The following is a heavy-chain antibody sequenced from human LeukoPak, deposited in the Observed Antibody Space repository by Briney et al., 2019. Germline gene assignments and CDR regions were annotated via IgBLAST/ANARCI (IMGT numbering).Heavy chain of an antibody. Sequence: GGSLRLSCAASGFSFDDYVMHWVRQAPGKGLEWVSGISWNSGTISYADSVKGRFTISRDNAKNSLYLQMNSLRPEDTALYYCATDLGSASDTFHIWGQGTMVTVSS. V-gene: IGHV3-9*01. J-gene: IGHJ3*02. D-gene: IGHD6-19*01. CDR3: ATDLGSASDTFHI. CDR1: GFSFDDYV. CDR2: ISWNSGTI.